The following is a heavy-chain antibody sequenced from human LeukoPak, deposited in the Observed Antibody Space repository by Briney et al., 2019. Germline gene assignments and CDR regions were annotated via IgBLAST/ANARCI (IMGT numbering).Heavy chain of an antibody. J-gene: IGHJ3*02. Sequence: GGSLRLSCAASGFTFDDYAMHWVRQAPGKGLEWVSGISWNSGSIGYADSVKGRFTISRDNAKNSLYLQMNSLRAEDTALYYCAKGIPSGSSAGAFDIGGQGTMVTVSS. CDR1: GFTFDDYA. D-gene: IGHD1-26*01. CDR2: ISWNSGSI. CDR3: AKGIPSGSSAGAFDI. V-gene: IGHV3-9*01.